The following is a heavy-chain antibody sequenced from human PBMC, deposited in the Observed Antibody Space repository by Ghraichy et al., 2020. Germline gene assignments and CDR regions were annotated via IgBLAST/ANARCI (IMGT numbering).Heavy chain of an antibody. D-gene: IGHD3-10*01. J-gene: IGHJ6*02. V-gene: IGHV1-69*13. CDR2: IIPIFGTA. Sequence: SVKVSCKASGGTFSSYAISWVRQAPGQGLEWMGGIIPIFGTANYAQKFQGRVTITADESTSTAYMELSSLRSEDTAVYYCARDRNYGSGSYYYYGMDVWGQGTTVTVSS. CDR1: GGTFSSYA. CDR3: ARDRNYGSGSYYYYGMDV.